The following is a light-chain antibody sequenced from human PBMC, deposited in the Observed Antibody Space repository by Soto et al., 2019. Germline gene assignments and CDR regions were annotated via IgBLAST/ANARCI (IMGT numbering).Light chain of an antibody. CDR3: VAWAYGLSAGV. Sequence: QSVLTQPPSASGTPGQRVTISCIGTSSNIGSYYVYWQQQYPGTAHRGLIYKDDRRRSGVPDRYSGSKSGTSDSLAISRLRSEDEADYYCVAWAYGLSAGVFGGGTKLTVL. CDR2: KDD. J-gene: IGLJ2*01. V-gene: IGLV1-47*01. CDR1: SSNIGSYY.